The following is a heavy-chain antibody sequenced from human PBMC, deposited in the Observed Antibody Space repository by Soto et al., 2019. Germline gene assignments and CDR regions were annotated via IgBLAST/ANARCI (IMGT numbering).Heavy chain of an antibody. CDR2: INAGNGNT. V-gene: IGHV1-3*01. CDR1: GYTFTSYA. D-gene: IGHD3-3*01. Sequence: ASVKVSCKASGYTFTSYAMHWVRLAPGQRLEWMGWINAGNGNTKYSQKFQGRVTITRNTSASTAYMELSSLRSEDTAVYYCARDRLRFLEWLPDYWGQGTLVTVSS. J-gene: IGHJ4*02. CDR3: ARDRLRFLEWLPDY.